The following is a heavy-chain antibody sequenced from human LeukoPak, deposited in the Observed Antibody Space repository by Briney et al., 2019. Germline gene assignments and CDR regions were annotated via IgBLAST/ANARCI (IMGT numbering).Heavy chain of an antibody. Sequence: ASVKVSCKASGYTFTSYAMNWVRQAPGQGLEWMGWINTNTGNPTYAQGFTGRFVFSLDTSVSTAYLQISSLKAEDTAVYYCARDLRTLRYFDWLLGGAWFDPWGQGTLVTVSS. V-gene: IGHV7-4-1*02. J-gene: IGHJ5*02. CDR3: ARDLRTLRYFDWLLGGAWFDP. D-gene: IGHD3-9*01. CDR2: INTNTGNP. CDR1: GYTFTSYA.